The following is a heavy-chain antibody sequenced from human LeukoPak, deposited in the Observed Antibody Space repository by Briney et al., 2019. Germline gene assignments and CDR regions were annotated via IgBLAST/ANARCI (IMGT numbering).Heavy chain of an antibody. CDR2: ISSSGNTI. V-gene: IGHV3-48*03. J-gene: IGHJ4*02. Sequence: GGSLRLSCAASGLTFSSFEMNWVRQAPGKRLEWISYISSSGNTIYYADSVKGRFTISRDNAKNSLYLQMNSLRAEDTAVYYCAGDQVEMPTIIPFDCWGQGTLVTVSS. CDR3: AGDQVEMPTIIPFDC. CDR1: GLTFSSFE. D-gene: IGHD5-24*01.